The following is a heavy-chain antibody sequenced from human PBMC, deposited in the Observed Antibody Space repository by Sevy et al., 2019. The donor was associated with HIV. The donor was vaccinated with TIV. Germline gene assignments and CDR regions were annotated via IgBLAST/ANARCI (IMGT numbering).Heavy chain of an antibody. Sequence: GGSLRLSCAASGFTFSSYAMHWVRQAPGKGLEWVAVISYDGSNKYYADSVKGRFTISRDNSKNTLYLQMNSLRAEDTAVYYCAGSVDTAMADYYCYGMDVWGQGTTVTVSS. J-gene: IGHJ6*01. CDR2: ISYDGSNK. CDR3: AGSVDTAMADYYCYGMDV. V-gene: IGHV3-30*04. D-gene: IGHD5-18*01. CDR1: GFTFSSYA.